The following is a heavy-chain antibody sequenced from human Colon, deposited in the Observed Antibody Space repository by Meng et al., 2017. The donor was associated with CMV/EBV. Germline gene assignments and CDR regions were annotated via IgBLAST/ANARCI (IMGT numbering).Heavy chain of an antibody. D-gene: IGHD2-2*01. Sequence: AAVKVSCKAAGYTWSSFGMNWLRQAPGQGLEGMGWISFHNGNTKYEQKSEGRATMTIDTSTSTAYMEMRRLRSDDTAVDYCARSPVLYCKSASGPLDAWGQGTLVTVSS. CDR2: ISFHNGNT. CDR1: GYTWSSFG. J-gene: IGHJ5*02. V-gene: IGHV1-18*01. CDR3: ARSPVLYCKSASGPLDA.